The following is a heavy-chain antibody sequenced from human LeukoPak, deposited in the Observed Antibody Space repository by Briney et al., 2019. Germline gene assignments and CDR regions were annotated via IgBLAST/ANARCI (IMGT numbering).Heavy chain of an antibody. CDR3: AKDAPRRVGAFDI. D-gene: IGHD1-26*01. CDR1: GFTFSSYG. J-gene: IGHJ3*02. V-gene: IGHV3-30*02. CDR2: IRYDGSNK. Sequence: PGGSLRLSCAASGFTFSSYGMHWVRQAPGKGLEWVAFIRYDGSNKYYADSVKGRFTISRDNSKNTLYLQMNSLRAEDTAVYYCAKDAPRRVGAFDIWGQGTMVTVSS.